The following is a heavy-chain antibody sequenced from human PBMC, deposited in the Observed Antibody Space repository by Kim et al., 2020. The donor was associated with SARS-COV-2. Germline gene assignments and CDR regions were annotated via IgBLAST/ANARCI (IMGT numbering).Heavy chain of an antibody. CDR3: ARRRGYKGGSGSHDYYYYGMDV. CDR2: IYPGDSDT. D-gene: IGHD3-10*01. CDR1: GYSFTSYW. Sequence: GESLKISCKGSGYSFTSYWIGWVRQMPGKGLEWMGIIYPGDSDTRYSPSFQGQVTISADKSISTAYLQWSSLKASDTAMYYCARRRGYKGGSGSHDYYYYGMDVWGQGTTVTVSS. J-gene: IGHJ6*02. V-gene: IGHV5-51*01.